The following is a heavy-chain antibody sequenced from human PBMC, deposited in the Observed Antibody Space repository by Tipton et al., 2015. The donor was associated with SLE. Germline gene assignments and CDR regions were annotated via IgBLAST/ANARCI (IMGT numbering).Heavy chain of an antibody. CDR1: GGSFSAYY. D-gene: IGHD6-13*01. Sequence: TLSLTCSVYGGSFSAYYWSWIRQPPGKGLEWIGEINHSGSTNYNPSLKSRVTISVDTSKNQFSLKLSSVTAADTAVYYCATYSSSWSSFDYWGQGTLVTVSS. CDR2: INHSGST. CDR3: ATYSSSWSSFDY. V-gene: IGHV4-34*01. J-gene: IGHJ4*02.